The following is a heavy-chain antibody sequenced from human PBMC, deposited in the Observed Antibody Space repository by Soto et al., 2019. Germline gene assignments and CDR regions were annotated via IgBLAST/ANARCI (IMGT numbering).Heavy chain of an antibody. V-gene: IGHV3-64*01. D-gene: IGHD6-6*01. CDR3: ARRARADYYYMDV. Sequence: EVQLAESGGGLAQPGGSLRLSCAASGFTFSSDAMDWVRQAPGKGLEYVSGISSNGIGTYYASSVKGRFTISRDNSRDTVYLQMDSLRPEDMAVYYCARRARADYYYMDVWGKGTTVTVS. CDR1: GFTFSSDA. CDR2: ISSNGIGT. J-gene: IGHJ6*03.